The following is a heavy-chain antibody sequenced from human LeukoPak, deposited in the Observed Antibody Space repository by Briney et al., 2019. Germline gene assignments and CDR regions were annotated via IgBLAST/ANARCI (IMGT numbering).Heavy chain of an antibody. CDR1: GFTFSSYS. CDR3: ARDRYSSSLGADAFDI. D-gene: IGHD6-13*01. V-gene: IGHV3-48*01. Sequence: PGGSLRLSCAASGFTFSSYSMNWVRQAPGKGLEWVSYISSSSSTIYYADSVKGRFTISRDNAKNSLYLQMNSLRAEDTAVYYCARDRYSSSLGADAFDIWGQGTMVTVSS. J-gene: IGHJ3*02. CDR2: ISSSSSTI.